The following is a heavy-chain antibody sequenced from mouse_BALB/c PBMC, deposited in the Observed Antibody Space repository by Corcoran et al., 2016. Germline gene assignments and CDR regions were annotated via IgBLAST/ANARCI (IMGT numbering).Heavy chain of an antibody. J-gene: IGHJ1*01. CDR1: GFSLSTSGLS. CDR2: IWWNDDK. V-gene: IGHV8-8*01. CDR3: ARRAYYGSRHWYFDV. Sequence: QVTLKEPGPGILQPSQTLCLTCSFSGFSLSTSGLSVGWFRQPSGKGLEWLAHIWWNDDKYYNPALKSRLSISKDTSNNQVFLKIASVVSADTATYYGARRAYYGSRHWYFDVWGAGTTVTVSS. D-gene: IGHD1-1*01.